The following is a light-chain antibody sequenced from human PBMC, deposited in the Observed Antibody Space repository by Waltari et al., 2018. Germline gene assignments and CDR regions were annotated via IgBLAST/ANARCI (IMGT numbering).Light chain of an antibody. V-gene: IGLV2-14*01. CDR2: EVS. CDR1: SSDVGAYNY. Sequence: QSALTQPASVSGSPGPSITISCSGSSSDVGAYNYDSWYHKHPGKAPKLIISEVSNRPSGVSNRFSGSKSGNTASLTISGLQAEDEADYYCSSFTTTNSWLFGGGTKVTVL. CDR3: SSFTTTNSWL. J-gene: IGLJ3*02.